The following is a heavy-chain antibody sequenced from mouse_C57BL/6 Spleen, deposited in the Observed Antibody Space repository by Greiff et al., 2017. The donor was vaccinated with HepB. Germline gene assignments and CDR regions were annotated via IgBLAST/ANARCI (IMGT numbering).Heavy chain of an antibody. V-gene: IGHV2-9-1*01. D-gene: IGHD1-1*01. J-gene: IGHJ3*01. CDR1: GFSLTSYA. CDR3: ARTDGSSLAWFAY. CDR2: IWTGGGT. Sequence: VKLQESGPGLVAPSQSLSIPCTVSGFSLTSYAISWVRQPPGKGLEWLGVIWTGGGTNYNSALKSRLSISKDNSKSQVFLKMNSLQTDDTARYYCARTDGSSLAWFAYWGQGTLVTVSA.